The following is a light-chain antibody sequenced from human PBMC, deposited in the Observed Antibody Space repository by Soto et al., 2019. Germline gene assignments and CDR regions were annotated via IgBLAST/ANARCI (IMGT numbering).Light chain of an antibody. V-gene: IGKV1-39*01. CDR3: PQFYTIPLT. Sequence: DIQMTQSPSSLSASVGDRVTISCRARETLATSLNWSQHKPGRVPEVLRYGASRLQRGVPSRFTGSGYGINFTLTINNLQPADFATYYCPQFYTIPLTVGQGTKVEV. CDR2: GAS. J-gene: IGKJ2*01. CDR1: ETLATS.